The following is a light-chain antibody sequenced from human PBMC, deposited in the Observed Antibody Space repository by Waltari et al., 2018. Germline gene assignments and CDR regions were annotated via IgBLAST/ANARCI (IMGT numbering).Light chain of an antibody. V-gene: IGLV4-69*01. CDR1: RGHSSNV. Sequence: QLVLTQSPSASASLGASVKLTCTPSRGHSSNVTAWQQKQPEKGPRYLMKVNSDGSHSKGDETPDRFSGSSSGAERYLTISNLQPEDEADYYCQTGGHGTWVFGGGTKVTVL. CDR2: VNSDGSH. J-gene: IGLJ3*02. CDR3: QTGGHGTWV.